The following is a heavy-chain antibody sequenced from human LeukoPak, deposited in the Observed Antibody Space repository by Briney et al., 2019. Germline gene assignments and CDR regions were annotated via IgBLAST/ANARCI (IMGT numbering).Heavy chain of an antibody. CDR2: IKQDGSEK. CDR1: GFTFSSSW. V-gene: IGHV3-7*03. CDR3: ARYLAYYYDSSGYKYFDY. J-gene: IGHJ4*02. Sequence: GGSLRLSCVASGFTFSSSWMSWVRQAPGKGLEWVANIKQDGSEKSYVESVRGRFTISRDNAKNSLYLQLNSLRAEDTALYYCARYLAYYYDSSGYKYFDYWGQGTLVTVSS. D-gene: IGHD3-22*01.